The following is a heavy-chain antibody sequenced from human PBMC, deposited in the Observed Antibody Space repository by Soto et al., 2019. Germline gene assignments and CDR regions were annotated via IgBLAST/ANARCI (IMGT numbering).Heavy chain of an antibody. V-gene: IGHV4-59*08. CDR1: GGSISSYY. CDR3: AIHTGFSTAWWIDP. D-gene: IGHD4-17*01. Sequence: SETLSLTCTVSGGSISSYYWSWIRQPPGKGLEWIGYIYYSGGTNYNPSLKSRVTISVDTSKNQFSLKLSSVTAADTAVYYRAIHTGFSTAWWIDPWGQGTLVTVSS. CDR2: IYYSGGT. J-gene: IGHJ5*02.